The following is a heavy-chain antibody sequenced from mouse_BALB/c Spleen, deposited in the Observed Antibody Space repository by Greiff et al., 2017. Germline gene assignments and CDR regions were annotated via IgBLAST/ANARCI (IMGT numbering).Heavy chain of an antibody. Sequence: DVKLVESGGGLVKPGGSLKLSCAASGFTFSSYAMSWVRQTPEKRLEWVASISSGGSTYYPDSVKGRFTISRDNARNILYLQMSSLRSEDTAMYYCAREGVVGAMDYWGQGTSVTVSS. V-gene: IGHV5-6-5*01. CDR1: GFTFSSYA. D-gene: IGHD1-1*01. CDR2: ISSGGST. J-gene: IGHJ4*01. CDR3: AREGVVGAMDY.